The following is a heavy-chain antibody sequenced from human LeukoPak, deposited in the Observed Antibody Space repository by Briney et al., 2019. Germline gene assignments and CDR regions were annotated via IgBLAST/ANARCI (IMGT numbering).Heavy chain of an antibody. CDR1: GYTFTSYG. D-gene: IGHD3-22*01. Sequence: ASVKVSCKASGYTFTSYGISWVRQAPGQGLEWMGWISAYNGNTNYAQKLQGRVTMTTDTSTSTAYMELRSLRSDDTAVYYCARAHKYYYDSSGYYDYWGQGTLVTVSS. J-gene: IGHJ4*02. CDR2: ISAYNGNT. V-gene: IGHV1-18*01. CDR3: ARAHKYYYDSSGYYDY.